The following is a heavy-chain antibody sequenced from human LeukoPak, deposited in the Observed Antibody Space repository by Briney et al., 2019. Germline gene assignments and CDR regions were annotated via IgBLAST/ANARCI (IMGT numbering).Heavy chain of an antibody. V-gene: IGHV3-64*01. Sequence: PGGSLRLSCAASGFTFSSYAMHWVRQAPGKGLEYVSAISSNGGSTYYANSVKGRFTISRDNSKNTLYLQMGSLRAEDMAVYYCARDLNRRVFTDYWGQGTLVTVSS. CDR3: ARDLNRRVFTDY. CDR2: ISSNGGST. J-gene: IGHJ4*02. CDR1: GFTFSSYA.